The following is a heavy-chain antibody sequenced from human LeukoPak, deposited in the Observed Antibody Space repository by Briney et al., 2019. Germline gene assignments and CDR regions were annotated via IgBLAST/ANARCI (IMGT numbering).Heavy chain of an antibody. J-gene: IGHJ4*02. CDR2: IYPGDSDT. Sequence: GESLKISCKCSGYSFTSYWIGWVRQMPGKGLEWMGIIYPGDSDTRYSPSFQGQVTISADKSIGTAYMQWSSLKASDTAMYYCARRYSDSQIDYWGQGTLVTVSS. D-gene: IGHD4-11*01. CDR1: GYSFTSYW. CDR3: ARRYSDSQIDY. V-gene: IGHV5-51*01.